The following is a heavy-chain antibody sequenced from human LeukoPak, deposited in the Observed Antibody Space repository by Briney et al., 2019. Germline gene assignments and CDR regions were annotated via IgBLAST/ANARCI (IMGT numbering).Heavy chain of an antibody. CDR1: RFTFSDYY. D-gene: IGHD6-13*01. CDR2: IKEDGSEK. Sequence: PGGSLRLSCAASRFTFSDYYMTWVRQAPGRGLEWVANIKEDGSEKNYVDSVKGRFTISRDNAKNSVYLLLNSLTPEDTAVYYCARSSSWYESFDYWGQGTLVTVSS. J-gene: IGHJ4*02. CDR3: ARSSSWYESFDY. V-gene: IGHV3-7*01.